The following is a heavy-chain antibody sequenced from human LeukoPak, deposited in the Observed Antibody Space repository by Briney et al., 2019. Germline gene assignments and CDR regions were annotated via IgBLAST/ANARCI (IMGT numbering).Heavy chain of an antibody. D-gene: IGHD3-9*01. V-gene: IGHV4-59*11. J-gene: IGHJ3*02. CDR1: GGSMSNHY. Sequence: PSETLSLTCTVSGGSMSNHYWSWIRRPPEKGLEWIGFIYFDGSTNYNPSLKSRVTISVDTSKNQFSLKLSSVTAADTAVYYCARGLFDYDILTGYPPPDAFDIWGQGTMVTVSS. CDR3: ARGLFDYDILTGYPPPDAFDI. CDR2: IYFDGST.